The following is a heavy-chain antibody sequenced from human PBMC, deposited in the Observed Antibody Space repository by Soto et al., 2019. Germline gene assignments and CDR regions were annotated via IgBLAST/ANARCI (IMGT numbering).Heavy chain of an antibody. CDR1: GFTFSSYS. CDR3: AREPTYYYDSSGYYYHPLGAFDI. CDR2: ISSSSSTI. V-gene: IGHV3-48*02. Sequence: GGSLRLSCAASGFTFSSYSMNWVRQAPGKGLEWVSYISSSSSTIYYADSVKGRLTISRDNAKNSLYLQMNSLRDEDTAVYYCAREPTYYYDSSGYYYHPLGAFDIWGQGTMVTGSS. J-gene: IGHJ3*02. D-gene: IGHD3-22*01.